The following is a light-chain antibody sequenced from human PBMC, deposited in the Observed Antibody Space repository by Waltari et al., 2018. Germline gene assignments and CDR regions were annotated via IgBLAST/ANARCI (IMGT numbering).Light chain of an antibody. CDR1: QSISAW. CDR2: DAS. Sequence: DIQMTQSPSTLSASVGDRVTITCRASQSISAWLAWYQLRPGKAPKLPISDASILERGVPSRFSGSGSGTEFTLTINSLQPDDFATYYCHQYTNFPLTFGGGTTVEIK. CDR3: HQYTNFPLT. J-gene: IGKJ4*01. V-gene: IGKV1-5*01.